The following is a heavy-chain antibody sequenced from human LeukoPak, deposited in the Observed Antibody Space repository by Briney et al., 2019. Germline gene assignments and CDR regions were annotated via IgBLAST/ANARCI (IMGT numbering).Heavy chain of an antibody. Sequence: PSETLSLTCTVSGGSISSSSYYWGWIRQPPGKGLEWIGSIYYSGSTYYKPSLKSRVTISVDTSKNQFSLKLSSVTAADTAVYYCARQDVATSHDAFDIWGQGTMVTVSS. D-gene: IGHD5-12*01. CDR1: GGSISSSSYY. J-gene: IGHJ3*02. CDR2: IYYSGST. CDR3: ARQDVATSHDAFDI. V-gene: IGHV4-39*07.